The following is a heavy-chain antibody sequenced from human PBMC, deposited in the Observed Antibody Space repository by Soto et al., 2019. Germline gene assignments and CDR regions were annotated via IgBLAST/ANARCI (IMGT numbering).Heavy chain of an antibody. CDR2: IIPIFGTA. Sequence: QVRLVQSGAEVKKPGSSVKVSCKASGGTFSSYAISWVRQAPGQGLEWMGGIIPIFGTADYAQKFQGRVTXTXAXSXXTAYMELSSLRSEDTAVYYCARHVPAAGYDYGMDVWGQGTTVTVSS. CDR3: ARHVPAAGYDYGMDV. J-gene: IGHJ6*02. CDR1: GGTFSSYA. D-gene: IGHD2-2*01. V-gene: IGHV1-69*05.